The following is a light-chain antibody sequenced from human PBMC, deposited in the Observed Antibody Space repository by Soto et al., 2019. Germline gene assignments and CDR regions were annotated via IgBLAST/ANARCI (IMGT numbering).Light chain of an antibody. CDR2: EVS. CDR3: CSYAGSNRV. CDR1: SSDVGGYNY. J-gene: IGLJ3*02. Sequence: QSVLTQPPSASGSPGQSVTISCTGTSSDVGGYNYVSWYQQHPGKAPKLMIYEVSERPSGVPDRFSGSKSGNTASLTVSGLQAEDEADYYCCSYAGSNRVFGGGTKLTVL. V-gene: IGLV2-8*01.